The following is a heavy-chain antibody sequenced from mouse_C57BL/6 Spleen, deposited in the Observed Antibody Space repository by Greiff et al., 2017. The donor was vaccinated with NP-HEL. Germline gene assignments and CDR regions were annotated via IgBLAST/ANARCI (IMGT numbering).Heavy chain of an antibody. J-gene: IGHJ3*01. D-gene: IGHD2-12*01. V-gene: IGHV1-64*01. CDR3: AGYYNYDGLFAY. CDR1: GYTFTSYW. CDR2: IHPNSGST. Sequence: VQLQQPGAELVKPGASVKLSCKASGYTFTSYWMHWVKQRPGQGLEWIGMIHPNSGSTNYNEKFKSKATLTVDKSSSTAYMQLSSLTSEDSAVYYCAGYYNYDGLFAYWGQGTLVTVSA.